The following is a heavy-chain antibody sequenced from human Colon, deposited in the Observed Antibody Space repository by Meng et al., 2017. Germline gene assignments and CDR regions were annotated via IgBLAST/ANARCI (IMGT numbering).Heavy chain of an antibody. V-gene: IGHV4-4*02. J-gene: IGHJ4*02. Sequence: QVQLQESGPGLVKPSETLSLTCAVSGGSISRSYWWSWVRQPPGKGLEWIGETSHSGSTNYSPSLKSRVTISLDKSKNQLSLKLNSVTAADTAVYYCASSDYYRSDYWGQGTLVTVSS. D-gene: IGHD3-22*01. CDR2: TSHSGST. CDR3: ASSDYYRSDY. CDR1: GGSISRSYW.